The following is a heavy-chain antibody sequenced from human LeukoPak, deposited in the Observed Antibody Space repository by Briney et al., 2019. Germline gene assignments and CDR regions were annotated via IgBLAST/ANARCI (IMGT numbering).Heavy chain of an antibody. CDR2: INQSGDT. V-gene: IGHV4-34*01. Sequence: PSETLSPTCTVNSGTLSGYYWTWIRQSSGKGLEYIGEINQSGDTNYNPSLKSRITISVDASKNQFSLNLGSVTAADTAVYYCARGMVRGVYYCDYWGQGTLVTVSS. CDR3: ARGMVRGVYYCDY. D-gene: IGHD3-10*01. J-gene: IGHJ4*02. CDR1: SGTLSGYY.